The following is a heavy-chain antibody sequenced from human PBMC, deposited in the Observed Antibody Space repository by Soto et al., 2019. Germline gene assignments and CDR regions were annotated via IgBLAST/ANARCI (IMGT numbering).Heavy chain of an antibody. CDR1: GFTFSSYW. CDR2: VSASGLNT. J-gene: IGHJ3*01. V-gene: IGHV3-23*01. Sequence: GGSLRLSCAASGFTFSSYWMHWVRQAPGKGLEWVSGVSASGLNTDYADPVKGRFYISRDNSKNTVYLHMNSLRAEDTALYYCARDGDDNRPPDAYDVWGQGTMVTVSS. D-gene: IGHD3-22*01. CDR3: ARDGDDNRPPDAYDV.